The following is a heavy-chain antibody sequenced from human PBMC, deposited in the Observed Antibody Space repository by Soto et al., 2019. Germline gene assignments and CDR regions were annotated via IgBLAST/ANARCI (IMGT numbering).Heavy chain of an antibody. J-gene: IGHJ4*02. Sequence: QVQLVESGGGVVQPGRSLRLSCAASGFSFSISPMHWVRQAPGKWPEWVALISYDGNNKFYADSVKGRFTISRDNSKSTLYLQVDSLRPEDAAVYYCARDPKTSGGQHWAFNYFDSWGQGTLVTVSS. CDR1: GFSFSISP. V-gene: IGHV3-30-3*01. D-gene: IGHD7-27*01. CDR2: ISYDGNNK. CDR3: ARDPKTSGGQHWAFNYFDS.